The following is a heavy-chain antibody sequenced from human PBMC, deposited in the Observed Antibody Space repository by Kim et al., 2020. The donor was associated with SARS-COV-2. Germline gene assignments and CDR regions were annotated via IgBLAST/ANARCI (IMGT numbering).Heavy chain of an antibody. CDR3: ARVERDILTGYYMDY. CDR2: IYSGGST. D-gene: IGHD3-9*01. V-gene: IGHV3-53*01. J-gene: IGHJ4*02. Sequence: GGSLRLSCAASGFTVSSNYMSWVRQAPGKGLEWVSVIYSGGSTYYADSVKGRFTISRDNSKNTLYLQMNSLRAEDTAVYYCARVERDILTGYYMDYWGQGTLVTVSS. CDR1: GFTVSSNY.